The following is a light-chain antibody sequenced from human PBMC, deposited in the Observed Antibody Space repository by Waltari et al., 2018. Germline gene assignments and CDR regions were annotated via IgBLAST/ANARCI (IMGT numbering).Light chain of an antibody. CDR2: WAS. CDR3: QQYYSTPWT. V-gene: IGKV4-1*01. CDR1: QSVLYSSNNENY. Sequence: DIEMNQSPDSLAVSLGERATIHCKFSQSVLYSSNNENYLAWYQQKPGQPPKLLIYWASTRESGVPDRFSGSGSGTDFTLTISSLQAEDVAVYYCQQYYSTPWTFGQGTKVEIK. J-gene: IGKJ1*01.